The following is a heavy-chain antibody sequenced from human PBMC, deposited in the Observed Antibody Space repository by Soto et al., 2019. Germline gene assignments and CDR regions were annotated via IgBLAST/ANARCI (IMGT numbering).Heavy chain of an antibody. CDR3: AISYEYSSSSSWFDP. Sequence: QVRLVQSGADVRKPGSSVKVSCKASGGTFSTYTISWVRQAPGQGLEWMGRIIPILGIANYAQKFQGRVTITADKSTSIASMELSSLRSEDTAVYYCAISYEYSSSSSWFDPWDQGTLVTVSS. J-gene: IGHJ5*02. V-gene: IGHV1-69*02. D-gene: IGHD6-6*01. CDR1: GGTFSTYT. CDR2: IIPILGIA.